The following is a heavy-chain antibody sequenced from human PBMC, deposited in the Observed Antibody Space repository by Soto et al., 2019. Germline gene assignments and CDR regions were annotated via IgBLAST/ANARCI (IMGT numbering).Heavy chain of an antibody. D-gene: IGHD1-26*01. V-gene: IGHV3-33*01. Sequence: GGSLRLSCAASGFTFSSYGMHWVRQAPGKGLEWVAVIWYDGSNKYYADSVKGRFTISRDNSKNTLYLQMNSLRAEDTAVYYCARDWRRMIVGATQAFDIWGQGTVVTVSS. CDR1: GFTFSSYG. CDR2: IWYDGSNK. J-gene: IGHJ3*02. CDR3: ARDWRRMIVGATQAFDI.